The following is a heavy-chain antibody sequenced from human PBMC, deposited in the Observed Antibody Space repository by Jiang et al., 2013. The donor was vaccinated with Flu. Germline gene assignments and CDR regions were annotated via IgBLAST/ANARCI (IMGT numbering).Heavy chain of an antibody. CDR2: LGIA. J-gene: IGHJ6*02. V-gene: IGHV1-69*02. Sequence: LGIANSAQKFQGRVTITADRSTSTAYMELSSLRSEDTAVYYCAQAEYSSSWDYFYYGVDVWGQGTTVTVSS. D-gene: IGHD6-6*01. CDR3: AQAEYSSSWDYFYYGVDV.